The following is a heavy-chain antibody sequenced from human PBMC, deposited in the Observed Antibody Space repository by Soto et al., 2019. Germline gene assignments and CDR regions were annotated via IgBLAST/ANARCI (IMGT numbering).Heavy chain of an antibody. CDR3: ARSFGTPGSNIDY. CDR1: GDSINGYY. Sequence: QVQLHESGPGLVKPSETLSLTCSISGDSINGYYWSWIRQPPGKALEWIGYIYFSGSTHYSPSLSSRVNMSIDTSKKEFSLRLTSVTAADTAVYYCARSFGTPGSNIDYWGQGTLVRVSS. J-gene: IGHJ4*02. CDR2: IYFSGST. D-gene: IGHD3-10*01. V-gene: IGHV4-59*01.